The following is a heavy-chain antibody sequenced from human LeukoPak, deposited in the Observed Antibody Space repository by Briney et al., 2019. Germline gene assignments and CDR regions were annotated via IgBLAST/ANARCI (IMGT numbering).Heavy chain of an antibody. J-gene: IGHJ4*02. CDR2: ISWNSGSI. D-gene: IGHD3-16*01. V-gene: IGHV3-9*03. CDR1: GFTFDDYA. CDR3: AKQDARYVGGFAN. Sequence: GRSLRLSCAASGFTFDDYAMHWVRQAPGKGLELVSGISWNSGSIGYADSVKGRFTISRDNAKNSLYLQMNSLRAEDMALYYCAKQDARYVGGFANWGQGTLFSVSS.